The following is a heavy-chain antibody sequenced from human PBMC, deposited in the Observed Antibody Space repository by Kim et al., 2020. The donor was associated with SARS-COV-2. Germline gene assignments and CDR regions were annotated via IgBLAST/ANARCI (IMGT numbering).Heavy chain of an antibody. CDR1: GGSISSGGYS. J-gene: IGHJ4*02. CDR3: ARGPSDFWSGNGFDY. CDR2: IYHSGST. V-gene: IGHV4-30-2*01. Sequence: SETLSLTCAVSGGSISSGGYSWSWIRQPPGKGLEWIGYIYHSGSTYYNPSLKSRVTISVDRSKNQFSLKLSSVTAADTAVYYCARGPSDFWSGNGFDYWGQGTLVTVSS. D-gene: IGHD3-3*01.